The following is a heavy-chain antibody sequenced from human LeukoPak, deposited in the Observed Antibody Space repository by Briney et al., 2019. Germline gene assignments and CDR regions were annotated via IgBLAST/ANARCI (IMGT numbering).Heavy chain of an antibody. V-gene: IGHV4-31*03. CDR1: GGSISSGGYY. D-gene: IGHD6-19*01. Sequence: SETLSLTCTVSGGSISSGGYYWSWIRQHPGKGLEWIGYIYYSGSTYYNPPLKSRVTISVDTSKNQFSLKLSSVTAADTAVYYCAARGDSSGWSLYYYYYGMDVWGQGTTVTVSS. CDR3: AARGDSSGWSLYYYYYGMDV. J-gene: IGHJ6*02. CDR2: IYYSGST.